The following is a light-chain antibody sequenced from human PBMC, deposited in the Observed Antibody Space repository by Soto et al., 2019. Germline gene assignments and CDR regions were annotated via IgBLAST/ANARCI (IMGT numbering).Light chain of an antibody. Sequence: DIGVTQSPLSLPVTPGEPASISCRSSQSLLHSNGYNYLDWYLQKPGQSPQLLIYWGSNRASGVPDRFSGSGSGTDFTLKISRVEAEDVGVYYCMQALQTPTFGQGTKVDIK. J-gene: IGKJ1*01. CDR2: WGS. V-gene: IGKV2-28*01. CDR1: QSLLHSNGYNY. CDR3: MQALQTPT.